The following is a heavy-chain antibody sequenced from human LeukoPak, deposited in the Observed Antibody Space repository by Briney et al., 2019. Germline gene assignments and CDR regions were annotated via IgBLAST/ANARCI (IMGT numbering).Heavy chain of an antibody. Sequence: GGSLRLSCAASGFTFSSYAMHWVRQAPGKGLGYVSAISSNGGSTYYANSVKGRFTISRDNSKNTLYLQMGSLRAEDMAVYYCARDEPSSGGDYWGQGTLVTVSS. D-gene: IGHD3-22*01. CDR1: GFTFSSYA. CDR3: ARDEPSSGGDY. J-gene: IGHJ4*02. CDR2: ISSNGGST. V-gene: IGHV3-64*01.